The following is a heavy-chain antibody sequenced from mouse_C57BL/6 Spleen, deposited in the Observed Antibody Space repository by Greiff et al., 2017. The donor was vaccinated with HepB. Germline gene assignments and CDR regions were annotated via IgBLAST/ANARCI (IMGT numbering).Heavy chain of an antibody. CDR3: ARADSSGYVNYFDY. CDR1: GFTFSSYA. J-gene: IGHJ2*01. CDR2: ISDGGSYT. D-gene: IGHD3-2*02. Sequence: EVQLVESGGGLVKPGGSLKLSCAASGFTFSSYAMSWVRQTPEKRLEWVATISDGGSYTYYPDNVKGRFTISRDNAKNNLYLQMSHLKSEDTAMYYCARADSSGYVNYFDYWGQGTTLTVSS. V-gene: IGHV5-4*01.